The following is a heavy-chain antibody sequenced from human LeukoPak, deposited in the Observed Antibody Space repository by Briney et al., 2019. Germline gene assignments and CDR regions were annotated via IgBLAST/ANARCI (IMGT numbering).Heavy chain of an antibody. J-gene: IGHJ4*02. D-gene: IGHD3-10*01. CDR3: ARAPGAYYYGSGSYYNALNY. CDR1: GFTFSSYS. CDR2: ISSSSTTI. V-gene: IGHV3-48*04. Sequence: GGSLRLSCAASGFTFSSYSMMWVRQAPGKGLEWVSYISSSSTTIHYADSVKGRFTISRDNAKNSLYLQMNSLRAEDTAVYYCARAPGAYYYGSGSYYNALNYWGQGTLVTVSS.